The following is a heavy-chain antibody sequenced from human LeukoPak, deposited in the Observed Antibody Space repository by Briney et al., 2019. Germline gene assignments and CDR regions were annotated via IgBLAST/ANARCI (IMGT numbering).Heavy chain of an antibody. D-gene: IGHD6-6*01. CDR3: ARMRSQFEYSSSSEDY. CDR1: GYTFTSYD. J-gene: IGHJ4*02. Sequence: ASVKVSCKASGYTFTSYDINWVRQATGQGLEWMGWMNPNSGNTGYAQKFQGRVTITRNTSISTAYMELSSLGSEDTAVYYCARMRSQFEYSSSSEDYWGQGTLVTVSS. CDR2: MNPNSGNT. V-gene: IGHV1-8*03.